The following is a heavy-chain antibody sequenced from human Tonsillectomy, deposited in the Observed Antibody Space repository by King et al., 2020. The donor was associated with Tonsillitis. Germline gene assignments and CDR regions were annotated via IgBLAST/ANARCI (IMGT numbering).Heavy chain of an antibody. CDR3: ARVGYVSSTSCRDYYYYYMDV. V-gene: IGHV3-48*03. D-gene: IGHD2-2*01. CDR1: GFTFSSYE. CDR2: ISSSGSTI. Sequence: VQLVESGGGLVQPGGSLRLSCAASGFTFSSYEMNCVRQAPGKGLEWVSYISSSGSTIYNADSVKGRFTISRDNAKNSLYLQMNSLRAEDTAVYYCARVGYVSSTSCRDYYYYYMDVWGTGTTVTVSS. J-gene: IGHJ6*03.